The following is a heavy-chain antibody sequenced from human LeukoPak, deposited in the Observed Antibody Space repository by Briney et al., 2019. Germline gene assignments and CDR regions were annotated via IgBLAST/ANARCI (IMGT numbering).Heavy chain of an antibody. V-gene: IGHV3-21*01. CDR1: GFTFSGYS. CDR3: ARGGHYDFWSGSPSYMDV. CDR2: ISSSSSYI. J-gene: IGHJ6*03. Sequence: GGSLRLSCAASGFTFSGYSMNWVRQAPGKGLEWVSSISSSSSYIYYADSVKGRFTISRDNAKNSLYLQMNSLRAEDTAVYYCARGGHYDFWSGSPSYMDVWGKGTTVTVSS. D-gene: IGHD3-3*01.